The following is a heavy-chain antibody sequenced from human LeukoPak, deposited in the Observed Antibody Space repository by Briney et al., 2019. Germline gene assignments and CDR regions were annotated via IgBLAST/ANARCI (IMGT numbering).Heavy chain of an antibody. Sequence: SETLSLTCTVSGGSISSYYWSWIRQPPGKGLEWVGYMYYSGSTNYNPSLKSRVTISVDTSKNQFSLKLSSVTAADTAVYYCARRVTSNWFDPWGQGTLVTVSS. J-gene: IGHJ5*02. D-gene: IGHD2-21*02. V-gene: IGHV4-59*08. CDR3: ARRVTSNWFDP. CDR1: GGSISSYY. CDR2: MYYSGST.